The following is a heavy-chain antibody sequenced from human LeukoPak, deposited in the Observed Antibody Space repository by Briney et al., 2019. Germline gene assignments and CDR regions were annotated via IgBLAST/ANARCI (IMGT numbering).Heavy chain of an antibody. J-gene: IGHJ6*02. V-gene: IGHV3-23*01. CDR3: ARDLHYYVAMDV. D-gene: IGHD3-10*02. Sequence: PGGSLRLSFEASGFTFSVYGMTWVRQAPGKGLEWVSSIGSDNKTHYSESVRGRFAISRDNSKRMVFLQMNSLRAEDTARYYCARDLHYYVAMDVRGQGNTVTVSS. CDR2: IGSDNKT. CDR1: GFTFSVYG.